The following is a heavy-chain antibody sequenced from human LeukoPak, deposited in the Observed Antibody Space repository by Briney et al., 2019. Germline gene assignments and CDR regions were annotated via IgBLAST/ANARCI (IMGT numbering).Heavy chain of an antibody. CDR1: GGTFSSYA. CDR3: ARPGEVDTAMVTFHY. D-gene: IGHD5-18*01. Sequence: SVKVSCKASGGTFSSYAISWVRQAPGQGLQWMGGIIPIFGTANYAQKFQGRVTITADESTSTAYMELSSLRSEDTAVYYCARPGEVDTAMVTFHYWGQGTLVTVSS. J-gene: IGHJ4*02. V-gene: IGHV1-69*13. CDR2: IIPIFGTA.